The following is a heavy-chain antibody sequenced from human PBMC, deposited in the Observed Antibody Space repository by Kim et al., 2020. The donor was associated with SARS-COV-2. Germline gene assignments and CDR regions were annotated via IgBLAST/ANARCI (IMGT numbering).Heavy chain of an antibody. J-gene: IGHJ5*02. D-gene: IGHD6-6*01. Sequence: LKSRVTISVDTSKNQFSRKLSAVTAADTAVYYCARGGSSAEQDQYNWFDPWGQGTLVTVSS. CDR3: ARGGSSAEQDQYNWFDP. V-gene: IGHV4-31*02.